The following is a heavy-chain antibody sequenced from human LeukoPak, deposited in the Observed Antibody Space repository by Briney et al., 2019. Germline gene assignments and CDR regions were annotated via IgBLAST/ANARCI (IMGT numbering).Heavy chain of an antibody. CDR1: GGSITSYY. CDR3: ARARQQLVPYYYYYYMDV. CDR2: IYITGST. Sequence: PSETLSLTCTVSGGSITSYYWSWIRQSAGKGLEWIGRIYITGSTTYNPSLKSRVTMSLDTSKNQFSLKLSSVTAADTAVYYCARARQQLVPYYYYYYMDVWGKGTTVTVSS. J-gene: IGHJ6*03. V-gene: IGHV4-4*07. D-gene: IGHD6-13*01.